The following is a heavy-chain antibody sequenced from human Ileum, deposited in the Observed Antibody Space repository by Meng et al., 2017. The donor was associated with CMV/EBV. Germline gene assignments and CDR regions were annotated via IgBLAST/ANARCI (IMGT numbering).Heavy chain of an antibody. CDR1: GFTFSNYW. CDR2: VHHSGSA. Sequence: GSLRLSCAASGFTFSNYWISWVRQSPGKGLEWIGSVHHSGSARYRPSLESRVTISVDTTQNKFYLQLKSVTAADTAMYYCAREEKTMIAHATGLGYFRIDPWGQGTQVTVSS. J-gene: IGHJ5*02. D-gene: IGHD3-16*01. V-gene: IGHV4-4*02. CDR3: AREEKTMIAHATGLGYFRIDP.